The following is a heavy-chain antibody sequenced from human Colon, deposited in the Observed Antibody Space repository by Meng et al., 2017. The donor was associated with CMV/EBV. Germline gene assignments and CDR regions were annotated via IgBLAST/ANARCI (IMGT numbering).Heavy chain of an antibody. J-gene: IGHJ6*02. CDR1: GGTFSSYA. V-gene: IGHV1-69*05. D-gene: IGHD5-18*01. Sequence: SVQVSCKASGGTFSSYAISWVRQAPGQGREWMGGIIPIFGKANYAQKFQGRVTITTDASTSTAYMELSSLRSEDTAVYYCAILLSGYSYGYSGNYYYGMDVWGQGTTVTVSS. CDR2: IIPIFGKA. CDR3: AILLSGYSYGYSGNYYYGMDV.